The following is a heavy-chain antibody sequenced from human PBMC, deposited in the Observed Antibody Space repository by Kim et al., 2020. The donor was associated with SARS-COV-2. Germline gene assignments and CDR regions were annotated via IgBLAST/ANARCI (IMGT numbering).Heavy chain of an antibody. CDR3: ARGRGYCSGGSCKRFDY. J-gene: IGHJ4*02. V-gene: IGHV4-34*01. D-gene: IGHD2-15*01. Sequence: LKSRVTISVDTSKNQFSLKLSSVTAADTAVYYCARGRGYCSGGSCKRFDYWGQGTLVTVSS.